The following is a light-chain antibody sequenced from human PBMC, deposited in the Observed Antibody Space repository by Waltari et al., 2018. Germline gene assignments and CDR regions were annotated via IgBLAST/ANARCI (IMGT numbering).Light chain of an antibody. CDR1: SSDVGSCNL. CDR2: QVS. CDR3: CAYGGSSTFVI. J-gene: IGLJ2*01. Sequence: QSALPQPAAVSGSPGQSLTISCTGTSSDVGSCNLVSWYQQHPNKAPKLMIYQVSKRPSGLSNRFSGSKSGNTASLTISGLQAEDEAEYYCCAYGGSSTFVIFGGGTKLTVL. V-gene: IGLV2-23*02.